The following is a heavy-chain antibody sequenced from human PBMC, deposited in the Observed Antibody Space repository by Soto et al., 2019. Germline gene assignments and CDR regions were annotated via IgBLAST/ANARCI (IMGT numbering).Heavy chain of an antibody. CDR2: IYHSGST. CDR1: GGSISSNKW. J-gene: IGHJ6*02. D-gene: IGHD2-2*01. Sequence: SSETLSLTCAVYGGSISSNKWWSWVRQPPGKGLEWIGEIYHSGSTNYNPSLKSRVTISLDKSKNQFSLKLTSVTAADSAVYYCARDDHIVVVPTSLGAMDVWGQGTTVTVSS. CDR3: ARDDHIVVVPTSLGAMDV. V-gene: IGHV4-4*02.